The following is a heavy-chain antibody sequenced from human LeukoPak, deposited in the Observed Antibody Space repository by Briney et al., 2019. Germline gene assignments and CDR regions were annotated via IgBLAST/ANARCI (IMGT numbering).Heavy chain of an antibody. CDR2: MNPNSGNT. J-gene: IGHJ4*02. CDR1: GYTFTSYD. D-gene: IGHD3-22*01. CDR3: ARNNRDSSGYYYIYYFDY. Sequence: SVKVPRKASGYTFTSYDINWVRQATGQGLEWMGWMNPNSGNTGYAQKFQGRVTMTRNTSISTAYMELSSLRSEDTAVYYCARNNRDSSGYYYIYYFDYWGQGTLVTVSS. V-gene: IGHV1-8*01.